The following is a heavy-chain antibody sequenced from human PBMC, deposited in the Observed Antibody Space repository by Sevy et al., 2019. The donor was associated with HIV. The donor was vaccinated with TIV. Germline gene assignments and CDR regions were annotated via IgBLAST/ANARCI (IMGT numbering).Heavy chain of an antibody. CDR1: GYTFTSKT. CDR3: ARDPGMTRCFDY. Sequence: ASVKVSCKASGYTFTSKTIHWVRQAPGQRLEWMGWINTGNGYTKCSQNLQGRVTITKDTSANTAYMELSSLKSEDTAVYYCARDPGMTRCFDYWGQGTLVTVSS. D-gene: IGHD4-17*01. V-gene: IGHV1-3*04. J-gene: IGHJ4*02. CDR2: INTGNGYT.